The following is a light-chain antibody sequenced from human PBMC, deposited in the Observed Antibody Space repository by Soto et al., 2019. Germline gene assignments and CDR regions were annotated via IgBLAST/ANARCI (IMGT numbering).Light chain of an antibody. J-gene: IGKJ1*01. CDR1: QSISSY. Sequence: DIQMTQSPSPLSASVGDRVTITCRASQSISSYLNWYQQKPGKAPKLLIYAASSLQSGVPSRFSGSGSGTDFTLTISSLQPEDFATYYCQQSYSTPRTFGQGNKV. V-gene: IGKV1-39*01. CDR3: QQSYSTPRT. CDR2: AAS.